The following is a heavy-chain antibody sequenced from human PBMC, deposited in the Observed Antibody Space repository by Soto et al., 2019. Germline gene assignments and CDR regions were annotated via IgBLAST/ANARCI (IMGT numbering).Heavy chain of an antibody. Sequence: QLQLQESGSGLVKPSQTLSLTCAVSGGSISSGGYSWSWIRQPPGKGLEWIGYIYHSGSTYYNPSLKRRVPISVDRSKNQCSLKLSSVTAADSAVYYWAGVRGPYCGGECYPPTPNWFDPWGQGTLVTVSS. D-gene: IGHD2-21*01. J-gene: IGHJ5*02. CDR2: IYHSGST. CDR3: AGVRGPYCGGECYPPTPNWFDP. V-gene: IGHV4-30-2*01. CDR1: GGSISSGGYS.